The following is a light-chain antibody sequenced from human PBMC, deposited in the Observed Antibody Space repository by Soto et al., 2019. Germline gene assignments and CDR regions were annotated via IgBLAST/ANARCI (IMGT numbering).Light chain of an antibody. Sequence: EIVMTQSPATLSVSPGERATLSCRASQSVYSNLAWYQQNPGQPPRLLVYEASTRATGIPARFSGSGSGTEFTLTISSLQSEEFAVYYCQQYNKWPLTFGGGTKVEVK. J-gene: IGKJ4*01. CDR2: EAS. V-gene: IGKV3-15*01. CDR3: QQYNKWPLT. CDR1: QSVYSN.